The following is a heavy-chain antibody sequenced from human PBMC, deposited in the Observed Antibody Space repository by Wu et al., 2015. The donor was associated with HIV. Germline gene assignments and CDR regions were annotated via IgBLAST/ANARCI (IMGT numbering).Heavy chain of an antibody. CDR3: ASRPRDVWSIGLQH. CDR1: GYTLKKLS. V-gene: IGHV1-24*01. J-gene: IGHJ1*01. D-gene: IGHD2-8*02. Sequence: QVQLLQSGTEVKKPGASVKVSCKVSGYTLKKLSIQWVRQSRGKGLEWMGGFDPEDGKTIFAQRFQGRVTMTEDPSTDTAFMGLSSLRPEDTGVYYCASRPRDVWSIGLQHWGQGTLVSRLL. CDR2: FDPEDGKT.